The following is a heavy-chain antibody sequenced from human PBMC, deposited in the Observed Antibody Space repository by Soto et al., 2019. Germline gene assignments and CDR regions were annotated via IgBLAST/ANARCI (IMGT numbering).Heavy chain of an antibody. V-gene: IGHV3-30*18. CDR2: ILYDGSKK. J-gene: IGHJ6*02. CDR3: VKDGSSGWPYFDDMDV. Sequence: PGGSLRLSCAASGFTFSSYGMHWVRQAPGKGLEWVAVILYDGSKKYHADSVKGRFTISRDNSKNALYLQMSSLRAEDTALYYCVKDGSSGWPYFDDMDVWGRGTTVTVSS. D-gene: IGHD6-19*01. CDR1: GFTFSSYG.